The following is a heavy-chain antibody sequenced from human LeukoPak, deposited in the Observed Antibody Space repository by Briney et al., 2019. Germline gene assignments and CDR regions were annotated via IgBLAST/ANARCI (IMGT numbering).Heavy chain of an antibody. CDR1: GYTFTSYG. Sequence: ASVKVSCKASGYTFTSYGISWVRQAPGQGLEWMGWISAYNGNTNYAQKLQGRVTMTTDTSTSTAYMELRSLRSDDTAVYYCARDFVRFGELPSLPWFHPWGQGTLVTVSS. CDR2: ISAYNGNT. V-gene: IGHV1-18*04. D-gene: IGHD3-10*01. CDR3: ARDFVRFGELPSLPWFHP. J-gene: IGHJ5*02.